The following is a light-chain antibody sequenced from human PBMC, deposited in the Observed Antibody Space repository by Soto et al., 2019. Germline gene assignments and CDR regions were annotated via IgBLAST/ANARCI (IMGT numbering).Light chain of an antibody. CDR2: DAS. J-gene: IGKJ1*01. CDR1: QSVSSN. Sequence: EIVMAQSPATPSVSPGERAALSCRGSQSVSSNLAWYQQKPGQAPRLLIYDASSRATGIPDRFSGSGSGTDFTLTISRLEPEDFAVYYCQQYDDLLTWTFGQGTKVDI. CDR3: QQYDDLLTWT. V-gene: IGKV3D-15*01.